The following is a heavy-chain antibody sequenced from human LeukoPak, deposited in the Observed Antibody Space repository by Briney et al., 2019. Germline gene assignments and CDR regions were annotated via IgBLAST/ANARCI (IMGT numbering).Heavy chain of an antibody. V-gene: IGHV4-59*08. Sequence: PSETLSLTCTVSGGSISSYYWSWIRQPPGKGLEWIGYIYYSGSTNYNPSLKSRVTISVDTSKNQFSLKLSSVTAADTAVYYCAGHSYSGSPPYAFDIWGQGTMVTVSS. CDR3: AGHSYSGSPPYAFDI. CDR2: IYYSGST. J-gene: IGHJ3*02. CDR1: GGSISSYY. D-gene: IGHD1-26*01.